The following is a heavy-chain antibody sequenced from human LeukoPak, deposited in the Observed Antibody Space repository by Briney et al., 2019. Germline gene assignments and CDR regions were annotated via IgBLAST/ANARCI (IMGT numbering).Heavy chain of an antibody. V-gene: IGHV4-59*01. CDR3: AGKYYYGSGSYRRESYYYYYMDV. CDR1: RGSLSSYY. CDR2: IYYTVRT. D-gene: IGHD3-10*01. Sequence: LQTLSLTSALSRGSLSSYYWSSIPQPPGKGLEWIGYIYYTVRTNYNPSLKSRVTISADTSKKQFSLKLSSVTAADTAVYYCAGKYYYGSGSYRRESYYYYYMDVWGKGTTVTVSS. J-gene: IGHJ6*03.